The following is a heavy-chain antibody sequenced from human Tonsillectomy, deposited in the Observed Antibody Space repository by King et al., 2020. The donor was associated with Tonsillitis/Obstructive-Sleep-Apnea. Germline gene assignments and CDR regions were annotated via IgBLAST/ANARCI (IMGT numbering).Heavy chain of an antibody. CDR2: INPSGGST. Sequence: HVQLVESGAEVKKPGASVKVSCKASGYIFISYYMHWVRQAPGQGLEWMGIINPSGGSTSYAQKFQDRVTMTRETSTSPVYMELSSLRSEDTAVYYCVRDLGDLDTAMVDLDYYGRDVWGQGATVTVSS. V-gene: IGHV1-46*01. CDR1: GYIFISYY. D-gene: IGHD5-18*01. CDR3: VRDLGDLDTAMVDLDYYGRDV. J-gene: IGHJ6*02.